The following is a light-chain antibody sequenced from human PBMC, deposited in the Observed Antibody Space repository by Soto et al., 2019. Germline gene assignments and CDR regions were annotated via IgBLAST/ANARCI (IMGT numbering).Light chain of an antibody. CDR3: QQHGSSPCT. J-gene: IGKJ1*01. CDR1: QSVSTSY. Sequence: EIVLTQSPGTLSLSPGERATLSCRTSQSVSTSYLAWYHKNPGQAPSPLIYGASSRASGIPARFSGSGSGTDFTLTISRLEPEDFAVYYCQQHGSSPCTFGQGTKVEIK. V-gene: IGKV3-20*01. CDR2: GAS.